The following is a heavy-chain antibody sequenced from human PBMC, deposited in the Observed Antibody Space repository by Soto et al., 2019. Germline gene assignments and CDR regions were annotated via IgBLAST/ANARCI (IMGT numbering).Heavy chain of an antibody. J-gene: IGHJ4*02. Sequence: SETLSLTCTVSGGSISSYYWSWIRQPPGKGLEWIGYIYYSGSTNYNPSLKSRVTISVDTSKNQFSLKLSSVTAADMALYYCARDAGGGGYSGYDFLYWGQGTLVTDS. CDR2: IYYSGST. V-gene: IGHV4-59*01. CDR1: GGSISSYY. D-gene: IGHD5-12*01. CDR3: ARDAGGGGYSGYDFLY.